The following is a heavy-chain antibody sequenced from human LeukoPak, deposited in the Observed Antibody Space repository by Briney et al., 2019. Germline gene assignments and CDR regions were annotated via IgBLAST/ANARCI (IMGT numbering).Heavy chain of an antibody. Sequence: EASVKVSCKASGYTFTSYYMHWVRQAPGQGLEWMGIINPSGGSTSYAQKFQGRVTMTRDTSTSTVYMELSSLRSEDTAAYYCATLRGYDRTPDYWGQGTLVTVSS. CDR2: INPSGGST. CDR1: GYTFTSYY. CDR3: ATLRGYDRTPDY. V-gene: IGHV1-46*01. D-gene: IGHD5-12*01. J-gene: IGHJ4*02.